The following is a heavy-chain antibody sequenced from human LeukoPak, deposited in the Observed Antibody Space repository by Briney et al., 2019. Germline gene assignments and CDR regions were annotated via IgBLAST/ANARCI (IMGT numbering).Heavy chain of an antibody. D-gene: IGHD6-19*01. V-gene: IGHV3-48*01. Sequence: PGGSLRLSCAASGFTFSSYSMNWVRQAPGKGLEWVSYISSSSSTIYYADSVKGRFTISRDNAKNSLYLQMNSLRAEDTAVYYCASLWAVAGKGVLDYWGQGTLVTVSS. J-gene: IGHJ4*02. CDR2: ISSSSSTI. CDR3: ASLWAVAGKGVLDY. CDR1: GFTFSSYS.